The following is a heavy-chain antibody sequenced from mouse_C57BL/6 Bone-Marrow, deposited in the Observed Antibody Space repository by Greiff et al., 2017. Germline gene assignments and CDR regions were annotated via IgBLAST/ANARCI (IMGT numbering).Heavy chain of an antibody. D-gene: IGHD2-4*01. J-gene: IGHJ2*01. CDR1: GYTFTDYN. Sequence: EVQLQQSGPELVKPGASVKMSCKASGYTFTDYNMHWVKQSHGKSLEWIGYINPNNGGTSYNQKFKGKATLTVNKSSSTAYLELRSLTSEDSAVYYCARSTMTSYYVDYWGQGTTLTVSS. V-gene: IGHV1-22*01. CDR3: ARSTMTSYYVDY. CDR2: INPNNGGT.